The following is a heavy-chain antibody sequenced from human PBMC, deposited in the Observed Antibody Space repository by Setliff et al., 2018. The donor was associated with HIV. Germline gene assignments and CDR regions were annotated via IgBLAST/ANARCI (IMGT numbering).Heavy chain of an antibody. CDR1: GGYISGSSHY. CDR3: VRAEYSSSSDWFAP. V-gene: IGHV4-39*07. CDR2: ISYSENI. D-gene: IGHD6-6*01. J-gene: IGHJ5*02. Sequence: SETLSLTCTVSGGYISGSSHYWGWIRQPPGKGLEWIGSISYSENIYYNPSLKSRVTISADTSKKQFSLKLSSVTAADTAVYYCVRAEYSSSSDWFAPWGQGALVTVSS.